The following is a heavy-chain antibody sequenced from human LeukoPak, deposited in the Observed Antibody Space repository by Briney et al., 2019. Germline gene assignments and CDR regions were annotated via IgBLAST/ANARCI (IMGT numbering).Heavy chain of an antibody. J-gene: IGHJ4*02. D-gene: IGHD1-26*01. CDR2: IYYSGTT. Sequence: PSETLSLTCTVSGGSISVSSDYWGWIRQPPGKGLEWIGSIYYSGTTYYSPSLKRRVTISVDMPKNQFSLNLSSVTAADTAVYSCTSGSYYYPDYWGQGTLVTVSS. CDR3: TSGSYYYPDY. V-gene: IGHV4-39*01. CDR1: GGSISVSSDY.